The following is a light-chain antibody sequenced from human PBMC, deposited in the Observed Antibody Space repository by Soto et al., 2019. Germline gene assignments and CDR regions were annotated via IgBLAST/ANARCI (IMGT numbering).Light chain of an antibody. Sequence: EIVMTPSPATLSVSPGERAPLSCRASQSVSSNLAWYQQKPGQAPRLIIYGASPRATGIPARFSGSGSRTEFTLTISSLQSEDFAVYYCQQYNNWPRTCGHGTKGDIK. V-gene: IGKV3-15*01. CDR1: QSVSSN. J-gene: IGKJ1*01. CDR3: QQYNNWPRT. CDR2: GAS.